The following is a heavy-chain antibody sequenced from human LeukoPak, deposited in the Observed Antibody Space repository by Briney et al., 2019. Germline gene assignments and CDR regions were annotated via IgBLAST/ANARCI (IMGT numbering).Heavy chain of an antibody. J-gene: IGHJ5*02. CDR1: GFTVSSNY. Sequence: GGSLRLSCAASGFTVSSNYMSWVRQAPGKGLEWVSVIYSGGSTYYADSVKGRFTISRDNSKNTLYLQMNSLRAEDTAVYYCARDPGRGSLPTGWFDPWGQGTLVTVSS. D-gene: IGHD1-26*01. CDR3: ARDPGRGSLPTGWFDP. CDR2: IYSGGST. V-gene: IGHV3-66*01.